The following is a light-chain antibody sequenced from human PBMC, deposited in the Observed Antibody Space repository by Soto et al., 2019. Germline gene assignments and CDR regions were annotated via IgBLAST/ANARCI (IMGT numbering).Light chain of an antibody. CDR2: DVT. V-gene: IGLV2-11*01. CDR3: CSYSGSYSYV. CDR1: SRDVGGYSY. Sequence: QSVLTQPHSVSGSPGQSVTISCTGTSRDVGGYSYVSWYQQHPGKAPELIIYDVTARPSGVPDRFSGSKSRNTASLTISGLQAEDEADYYCCSYSGSYSYVFVIGTKLTVL. J-gene: IGLJ1*01.